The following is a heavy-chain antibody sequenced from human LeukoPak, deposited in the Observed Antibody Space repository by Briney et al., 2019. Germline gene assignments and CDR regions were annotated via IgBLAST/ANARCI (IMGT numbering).Heavy chain of an antibody. V-gene: IGHV4-39*07. CDR3: ASPRITMVQGVIRFDY. CDR2: IYYSGST. J-gene: IGHJ4*02. CDR1: GGSISSSSYY. Sequence: PSETLSLTCTVSGGSISSSSYYWGWIRQPPGKGLEWIGSIYYSGSTYYNPSLKSRVTISVDTSKNQFSLKLSSVTAADTAVYYCASPRITMVQGVIRFDYWGQGTLVTVSS. D-gene: IGHD3-10*01.